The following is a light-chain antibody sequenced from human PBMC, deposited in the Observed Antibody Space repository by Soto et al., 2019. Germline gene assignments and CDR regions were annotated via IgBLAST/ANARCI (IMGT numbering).Light chain of an antibody. CDR1: QSVSSY. V-gene: IGKV3-11*01. J-gene: IGKJ4*01. CDR2: DAS. Sequence: EIVLTQSPATLSLSPGERATLSCRASQSVSSYLAWYQQKPGQAPRLLIYDASNRATGIPARFSGSGSGTDFTITISSLEPEDFAVYYCQQRSSKVTFGGGTKVEIK. CDR3: QQRSSKVT.